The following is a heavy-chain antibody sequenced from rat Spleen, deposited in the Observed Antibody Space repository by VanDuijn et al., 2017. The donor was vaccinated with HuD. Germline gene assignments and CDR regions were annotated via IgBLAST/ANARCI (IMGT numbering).Heavy chain of an antibody. CDR3: ARGGFFRF. CDR2: ISTGYGNT. Sequence: EVQLEESDGGLVQPGRSLKLSCAASGFTFSDYNMAWVRQAPKKGLEWVASISTGYGNTFYRDSVKGRFTISRDNAKNTLYLQMNSLRSEDTATYYCARGGFFRFWGQGTLVTVSS. CDR1: GFTFSDYN. J-gene: IGHJ3*01. D-gene: IGHD1-6*01. V-gene: IGHV5S23*01.